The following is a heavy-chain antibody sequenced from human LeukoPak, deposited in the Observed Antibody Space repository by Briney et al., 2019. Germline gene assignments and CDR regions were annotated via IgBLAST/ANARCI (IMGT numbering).Heavy chain of an antibody. CDR1: GFTFSRSA. V-gene: IGHV3-23*01. CDR2: ISGVGDST. D-gene: IGHD3-3*01. Sequence: PGGSLRLSCATSGFTFSRSAMSWVRQAPGKGLEWLAAISGVGDSTYYADSVKGRFTISRDNSENTVYLQMNSLRADETAVYYCARDFWDDFEYFDLWGRGTLVTVSS. CDR3: ARDFWDDFEYFDL. J-gene: IGHJ2*01.